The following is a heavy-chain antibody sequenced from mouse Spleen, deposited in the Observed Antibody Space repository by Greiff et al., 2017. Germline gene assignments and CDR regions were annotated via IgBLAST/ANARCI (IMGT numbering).Heavy chain of an antibody. CDR2: IDPSDSYT. D-gene: IGHD2-5*01. J-gene: IGHJ4*01. Sequence: QVQLQQPGAELVRPGTSVKLSCKASGYTFTSYWMHWVKQRPGQGLEWIGVIDPSDSYTNYNQKFKGKATLTVDTSSSTAYMQLSSLTSEDSAVYYCASLYYSNYRYYAMDYWGQGTSVTVSS. CDR3: ASLYYSNYRYYAMDY. V-gene: IGHV1-59*01. CDR1: GYTFTSYW.